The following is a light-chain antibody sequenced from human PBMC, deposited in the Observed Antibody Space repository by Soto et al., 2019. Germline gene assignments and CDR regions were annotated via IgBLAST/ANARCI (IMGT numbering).Light chain of an antibody. J-gene: IGLJ1*01. CDR3: SSYAGSSNV. Sequence: QSALTQPPSASGSPGQSVAISGTGTSRDVGGYNYVSWYQQHPGKAPKLMIYEVNKRPSGVPDRFSGSKSGNTASLTVSGLQAEDEADYYCSSYAGSSNVFGTGTKLTV. V-gene: IGLV2-8*01. CDR2: EVN. CDR1: SRDVGGYNY.